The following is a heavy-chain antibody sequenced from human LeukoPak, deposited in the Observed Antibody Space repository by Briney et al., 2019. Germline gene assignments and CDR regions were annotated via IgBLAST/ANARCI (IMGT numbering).Heavy chain of an antibody. CDR1: GYTFTSYG. Sequence: SVTVSCKASGYTFTSYGISWVRQAPGQGLEWMGGIIPIFGTANYAQKFQGRATITADESTSTAYMELSSLRSEDTAVYYCARAMTSGYYYGSIDYWGQGTLVTVSS. J-gene: IGHJ4*02. CDR3: ARAMTSGYYYGSIDY. V-gene: IGHV1-69*13. CDR2: IIPIFGTA. D-gene: IGHD3-22*01.